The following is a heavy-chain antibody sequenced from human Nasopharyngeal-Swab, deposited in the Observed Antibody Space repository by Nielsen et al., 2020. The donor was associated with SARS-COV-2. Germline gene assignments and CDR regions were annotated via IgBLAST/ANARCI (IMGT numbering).Heavy chain of an antibody. CDR3: AREHPTTRASDY. D-gene: IGHD4-11*01. Sequence: ASVKVSCKTSGYTFTGYYIQWVRQAPGQGLEWMGRINPNSGATKSAQRFQGRVTMTSDTSIRTAYMDLSSLTSDDTALYYCAREHPTTRASDYWGQGTLVTVSS. CDR2: INPNSGAT. J-gene: IGHJ4*02. CDR1: GYTFTGYY. V-gene: IGHV1-2*06.